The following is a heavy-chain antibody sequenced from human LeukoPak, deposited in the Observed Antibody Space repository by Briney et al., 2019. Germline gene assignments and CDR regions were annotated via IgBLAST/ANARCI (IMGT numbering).Heavy chain of an antibody. J-gene: IGHJ6*03. CDR1: GFTFSSYS. Sequence: GGSLRLSCAASGFTFSSYSMNWVRQAPGKGLEWVSYISSSSSTIYYADSVKGRFTISRDNAKNSLYPQMNSLRAEDTAVYYCASITPYYYMDVWGKGTTVTVSS. CDR2: ISSSSSTI. CDR3: ASITPYYYMDV. V-gene: IGHV3-48*04. D-gene: IGHD3-10*01.